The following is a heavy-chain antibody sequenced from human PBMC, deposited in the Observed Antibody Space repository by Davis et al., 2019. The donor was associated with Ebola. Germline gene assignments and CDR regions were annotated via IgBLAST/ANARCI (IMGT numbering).Heavy chain of an antibody. D-gene: IGHD6-13*01. V-gene: IGHV1-18*04. CDR2: ISSYNGNT. J-gene: IGHJ5*02. CDR1: GYTFTSYG. CDR3: ARTMAAAGGWFDP. Sequence: ASVQVSCKASGYTFTSYGISCVRQAPGQGLEWMGWISSYNGNTNYAQKLQGRVTMTTDTSTRTAYMELRSLRSDDTAVYYCARTMAAAGGWFDPWGQGTLVTVSS.